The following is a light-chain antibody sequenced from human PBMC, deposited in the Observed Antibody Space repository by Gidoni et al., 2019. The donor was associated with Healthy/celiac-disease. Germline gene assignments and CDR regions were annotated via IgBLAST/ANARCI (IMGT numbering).Light chain of an antibody. CDR1: QIVSSN. CDR3: QQYNNWPPNT. V-gene: IGKV3-15*01. Sequence: EIVMTPSPATLSVSPGERATLTCRASQIVSSNLAWYQQKPGQAPRLLIYGASTRATGIPARFSGSGSGTEFTLTISSLQSEDFAVYYCQQYNNWPPNTFGQGTKLEIK. CDR2: GAS. J-gene: IGKJ2*01.